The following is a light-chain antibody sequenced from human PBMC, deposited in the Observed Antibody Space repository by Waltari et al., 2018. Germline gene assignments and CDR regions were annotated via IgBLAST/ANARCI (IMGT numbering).Light chain of an antibody. J-gene: IGLJ1*01. CDR1: SSDVGGYNS. CDR2: EVS. CDR3: SSFTSSNTYV. Sequence: QSALTQPASVSGSPGQSITISCTGTSSDVGGYNSVSWYQQRPGKAPKLMIYEVSNRPSGVSNRFSGSKAGNTASLTISVLQADDEADYYCSSFTSSNTYVFGPGTKVTVL. V-gene: IGLV2-14*01.